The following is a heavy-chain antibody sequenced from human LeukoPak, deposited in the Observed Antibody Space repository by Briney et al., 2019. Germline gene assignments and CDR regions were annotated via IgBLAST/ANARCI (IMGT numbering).Heavy chain of an antibody. CDR1: GFDFSSSG. D-gene: IGHD6-13*01. CDR3: ARAPGYSPRVDYFDY. J-gene: IGHJ4*02. Sequence: PGGSLRLSCEASGFDFSSSGMHWVRQDPVKGLEWVAVIWSAGSKTYYADSVKGRFTISRDTSENTLYLQMNSLRAEDTAVYYCARAPGYSPRVDYFDYWGQGTLVTVSS. V-gene: IGHV3-33*08. CDR2: IWSAGSKT.